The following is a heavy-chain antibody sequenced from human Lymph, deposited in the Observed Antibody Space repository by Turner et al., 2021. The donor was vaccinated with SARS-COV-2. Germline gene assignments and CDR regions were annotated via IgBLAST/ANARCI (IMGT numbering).Heavy chain of an antibody. CDR1: GYTFTAYY. CDR2: INPNSGGT. D-gene: IGHD4-17*01. V-gene: IGHV1-2*02. Sequence: QVQLVQSGAEAKKPGASVKVSCKASGYTFTAYYMHWVRQAPGQGLEGMGWINPNSGGTNYAQKFQGRVTMTRDTSISTAYMELSRLTSDDTAVYYCAREGVTVSGYYYGMDVWGQGTTVTVSS. J-gene: IGHJ6*02. CDR3: AREGVTVSGYYYGMDV.